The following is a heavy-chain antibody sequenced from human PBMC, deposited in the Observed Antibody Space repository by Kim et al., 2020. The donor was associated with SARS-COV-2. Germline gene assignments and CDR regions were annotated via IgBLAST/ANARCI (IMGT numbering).Heavy chain of an antibody. J-gene: IGHJ5*02. V-gene: IGHV3-23*01. CDR2: ISKSGDFT. Sequence: GGSLRLSCAASGFTFSAHAMSWVRQTPEKGLEWLSAISKSGDFTYYANAVQGRFIISRDNANIIVYLQMDNLRAKDTALYYCVRERGCSHPSNWFDPWGQRTLVIVSS. CDR1: GFTFSAHA. CDR3: VRERGCSHPSNWFDP. D-gene: IGHD2-15*01.